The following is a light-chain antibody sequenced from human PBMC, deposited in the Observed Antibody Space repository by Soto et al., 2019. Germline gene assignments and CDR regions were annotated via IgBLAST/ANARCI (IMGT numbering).Light chain of an antibody. CDR3: QQYNNWYT. V-gene: IGKV1-5*03. CDR2: KAS. J-gene: IGKJ2*01. Sequence: DIQMTQSPSTLSASVGDRVTITCRASQSINSWLAWYQQKPGKAPKLLIYKASTLESGVPSRFSGSGSVTEFTLTISSLQPDDFATYYCQQYNNWYTFGQGTKLEIK. CDR1: QSINSW.